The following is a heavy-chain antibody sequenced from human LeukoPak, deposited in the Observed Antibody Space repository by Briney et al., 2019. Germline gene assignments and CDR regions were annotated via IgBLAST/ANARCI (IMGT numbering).Heavy chain of an antibody. CDR3: AREVRGQLLSRSFDY. CDR1: GYTFTSYG. V-gene: IGHV1-18*01. D-gene: IGHD2-2*01. Sequence: GASVKVSCKASGYTFTSYGISWVRQAPGQGLEWMGWISAYNGNTNYAQKLQGRVTMTTDTSTSTAYMELRSLRSDDTAVYYCAREVRGQLLSRSFDYWGQGTLVTVSS. J-gene: IGHJ4*02. CDR2: ISAYNGNT.